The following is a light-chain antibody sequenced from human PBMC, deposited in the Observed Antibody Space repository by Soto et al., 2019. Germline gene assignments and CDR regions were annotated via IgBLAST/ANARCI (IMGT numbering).Light chain of an antibody. CDR3: QQANSFPLT. CDR1: QSITAY. Sequence: IEMTQSPSALSAFVGDTVTVNCRASQSITAYLAWYQHRPGRAPKLLMYDASTLDSGVPSRFSGSGSGTEFTLTITSLQPEDFATYYCQQANSFPLTFGGGTMVDVK. CDR2: DAS. J-gene: IGKJ4*01. V-gene: IGKV1-5*01.